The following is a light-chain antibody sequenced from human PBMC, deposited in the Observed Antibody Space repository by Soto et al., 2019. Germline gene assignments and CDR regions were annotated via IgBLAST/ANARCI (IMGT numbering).Light chain of an antibody. J-gene: IGLJ2*01. CDR3: QSYDSSLSGSDVV. CDR1: SSNIGTGYD. V-gene: IGLV1-40*01. CDR2: GNS. Sequence: QSVVTQPPSVSGAPGPRVTISCTGSSSNIGTGYDVHWYQQLPGTAPKLLIYGNSNRPSGVPDRFSGSKSGTSASLAITGLQAEDEADYYCQSYDSSLSGSDVVFGGGTKLTVL.